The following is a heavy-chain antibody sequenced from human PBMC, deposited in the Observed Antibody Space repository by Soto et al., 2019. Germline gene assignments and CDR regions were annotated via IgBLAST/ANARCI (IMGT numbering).Heavy chain of an antibody. Sequence: QVQLQQSGPGLVKPSQTLSLTCTVSGGSISSGGYYWSWIRQHPGKGLEWFGYIYYSGSTYYNPSHKSRDTISVETSKNQSSHKLSSLTASDKAVYYWARKKCLGSSLSYWGPGTLVTVSS. CDR2: IYYSGST. J-gene: IGHJ1*01. D-gene: IGHD6-6*01. CDR1: GGSISSGGYY. V-gene: IGHV4-31*03. CDR3: ARKKCLGSSLSY.